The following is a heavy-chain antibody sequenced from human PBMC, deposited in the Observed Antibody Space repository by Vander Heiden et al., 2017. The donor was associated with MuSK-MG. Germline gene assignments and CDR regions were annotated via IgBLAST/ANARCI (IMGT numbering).Heavy chain of an antibody. D-gene: IGHD3-16*02. CDR1: GGSFSGYS. CDR2: INHSGST. CDR3: ARGRLAYDYVWGSYRSVHPEPFDY. Sequence: QVQLQPWGAGLLKPSETLSLTCAVYGGSFSGYSCTWTRHPPGKGLEWSGEINHSGSTNYNPSLKSRVTISVDTSKNQFSLKLSSVTAADTAVYYCARGRLAYDYVWGSYRSVHPEPFDYWGQGTLVTVSS. J-gene: IGHJ4*02. V-gene: IGHV4-34*01.